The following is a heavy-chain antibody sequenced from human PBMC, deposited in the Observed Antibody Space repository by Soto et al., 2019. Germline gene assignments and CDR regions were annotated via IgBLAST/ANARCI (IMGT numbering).Heavy chain of an antibody. V-gene: IGHV1-3*01. CDR1: GYTFTSYA. Sequence: GASVKGSCKASGYTFTSYAMHWVRQAPGQRLEWMGWINAGNGNTKYSQKFQGRVTITRDTSASTAYMELSSLRSEDTAVYYCARDRGSGWNYYYYYGMDVWGQGTTVTVSS. CDR2: INAGNGNT. J-gene: IGHJ6*02. D-gene: IGHD6-19*01. CDR3: ARDRGSGWNYYYYYGMDV.